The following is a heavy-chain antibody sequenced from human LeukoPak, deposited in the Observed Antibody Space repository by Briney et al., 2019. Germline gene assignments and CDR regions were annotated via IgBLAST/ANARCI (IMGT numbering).Heavy chain of an antibody. J-gene: IGHJ4*02. CDR2: ITYSGNT. CDR1: GGSISNYF. V-gene: IGHV4-59*01. CDR3: VRHTTSGWYQVVY. D-gene: IGHD6-19*01. Sequence: SETLSLTCTVSGGSISNYFWSWIRQPPGKGLEWIGFITYSGNTDHNPSLKSRVTISVDASKNQFSLKLTSVTAAETAVYYCVRHTTSGWYQVVYWGQGTLVTVSS.